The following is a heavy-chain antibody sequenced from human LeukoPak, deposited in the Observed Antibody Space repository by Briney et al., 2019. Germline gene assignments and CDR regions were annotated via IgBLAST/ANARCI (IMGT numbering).Heavy chain of an antibody. CDR3: AKDSSRLRVYGMDV. J-gene: IGHJ6*02. CDR2: ISYDGSNK. CDR1: GFTFSSYG. V-gene: IGHV3-30*18. Sequence: GRSLRLSCAASGFTFSSYGMHWVRQAPGKGLEWVAVISYDGSNKYYADSVKGRFTISRDNSKNTLYLQMNSLRAEDTAVYYCAKDSSRLRVYGMDVWGQGTTVTVCS. D-gene: IGHD2-2*01.